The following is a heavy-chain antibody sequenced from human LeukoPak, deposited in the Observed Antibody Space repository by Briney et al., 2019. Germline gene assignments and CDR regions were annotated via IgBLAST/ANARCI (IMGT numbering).Heavy chain of an antibody. J-gene: IGHJ4*02. Sequence: SETLSLTCTVSGGSISRTNYYWGWIRQPPGKGLEWIGSIYYNGTTYYNPSLKSRVTISVDTSKNQFSLKLSSVTAADTAVYYCARTPNDFWSGYYEGFIDYWGQGTLVTVSS. D-gene: IGHD3-3*01. CDR2: IYYNGTT. CDR1: GGSISRTNYY. V-gene: IGHV4-39*01. CDR3: ARTPNDFWSGYYEGFIDY.